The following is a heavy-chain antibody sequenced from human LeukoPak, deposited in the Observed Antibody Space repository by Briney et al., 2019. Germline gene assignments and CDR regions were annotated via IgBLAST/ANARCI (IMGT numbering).Heavy chain of an antibody. V-gene: IGHV4-31*11. CDR2: IYYSGST. J-gene: IGHJ3*02. CDR1: GGSFSGYY. CDR3: ARGPLGAFDI. Sequence: ASETLSLTCAVYGGSFSGYYWSWLRQHPGKGLEWIGYIYYSGSTYYNPSLKSRVTISVDTSKNQFSLKLSSVTAADTAVYYCARGPLGAFDIWGQGTMVTVSS.